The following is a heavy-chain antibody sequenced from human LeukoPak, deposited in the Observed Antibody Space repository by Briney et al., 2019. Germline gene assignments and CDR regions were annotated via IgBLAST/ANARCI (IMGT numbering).Heavy chain of an antibody. Sequence: SETLSLTCAVYGGSFSGYYWSWIRQPPGKGLEWIGGINHSGSTNYNPSLKSRVTISVDTSKNQFSLKLSSVTAADTAVYYCARGPHYYGSGSYEDAFDIWGQGTMVTVSS. CDR2: INHSGST. D-gene: IGHD3-10*01. V-gene: IGHV4-34*01. CDR3: ARGPHYYGSGSYEDAFDI. J-gene: IGHJ3*02. CDR1: GGSFSGYY.